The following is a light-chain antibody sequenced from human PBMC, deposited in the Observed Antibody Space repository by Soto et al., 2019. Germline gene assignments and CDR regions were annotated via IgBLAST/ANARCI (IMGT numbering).Light chain of an antibody. CDR3: QLYGSSPPRYT. CDR1: QSVSSSY. J-gene: IGKJ2*01. V-gene: IGKV3-20*01. CDR2: AAS. Sequence: ESVLTQSTGTLYLSPGERATLSCRASQSVSSSYLAWYQQKPGQAPRLLIYAASTRATGIPDRFSGSGSGTDFALTISRLEPEDFAVYFCQLYGSSPPRYTFGQGTKREIK.